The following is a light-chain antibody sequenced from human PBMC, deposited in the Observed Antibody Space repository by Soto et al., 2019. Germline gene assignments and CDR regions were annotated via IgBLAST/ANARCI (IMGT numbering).Light chain of an antibody. CDR2: AAS. Sequence: DIQMTQSPSSLSASVGDRVTITCRASQSISSYLNWYQQKPGKAPKLLIYAASSLQSGVPSRFSRSGSWTDFTLTISSLQPEDFATYYCQQSYSLFTFGPGTKVDIK. CDR1: QSISSY. J-gene: IGKJ3*01. CDR3: QQSYSLFT. V-gene: IGKV1-39*01.